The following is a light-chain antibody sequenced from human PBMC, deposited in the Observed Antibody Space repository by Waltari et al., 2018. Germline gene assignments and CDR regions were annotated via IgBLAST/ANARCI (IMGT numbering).Light chain of an antibody. Sequence: SIQHSSEKKNQLGVYKEKSGQSPKLLIYGGSTRGSGVSDRFSGSGSGTDFTLNISSLQTEDVAVYYCQQYYSTPFTFGPGTKVDIK. CDR2: GGS. J-gene: IGKJ3*01. CDR3: QQYYSTPFT. V-gene: IGKV4-1*01. CDR1: SIQHSSEKKNQ.